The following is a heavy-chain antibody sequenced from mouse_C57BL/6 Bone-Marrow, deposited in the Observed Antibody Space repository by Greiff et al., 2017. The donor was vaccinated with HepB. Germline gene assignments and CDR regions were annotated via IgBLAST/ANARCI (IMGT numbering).Heavy chain of an antibody. D-gene: IGHD1-1*01. V-gene: IGHV5-6*02. Sequence: DVKLVESGGDLVKPGGSLKLSCAASGFTFSSYGMSWVRQTPDKRLEWVATISSGGSYTYYPDSVKGRFTISRDNAKNTLYLQMSSLKSEDTAMYYCARQESYYYGSSHWYFDVWGTGTTVTVSS. CDR2: ISSGGSYT. CDR1: GFTFSSYG. CDR3: ARQESYYYGSSHWYFDV. J-gene: IGHJ1*03.